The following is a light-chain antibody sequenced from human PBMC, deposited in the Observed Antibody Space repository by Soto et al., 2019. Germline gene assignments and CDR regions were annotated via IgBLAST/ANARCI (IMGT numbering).Light chain of an antibody. V-gene: IGLV2-14*01. Sequence: QSVLTQPASVSGSPGQAITLSCTGTNSDVGGYTYVSWYQQHPGKAPKFIIYDVSNRPSGVSNRFSGSKSGNTASLTISGLQAEDEADYYCSSYTTSNTRQIVFGTGTKVTVL. CDR2: DVS. CDR3: SSYTTSNTRQIV. J-gene: IGLJ1*01. CDR1: NSDVGGYTY.